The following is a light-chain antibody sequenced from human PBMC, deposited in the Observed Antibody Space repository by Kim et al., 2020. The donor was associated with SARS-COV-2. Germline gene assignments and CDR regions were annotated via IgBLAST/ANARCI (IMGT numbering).Light chain of an antibody. Sequence: VSPGQTARITCSGDALPKQYAYWYQQKPGQAPVLVIYKDSERPSGIPERFSGSSSGTTVTLTISGVQAEYEADYYCQSADSSGTYVFGTGTKVTVL. CDR2: KDS. J-gene: IGLJ1*01. CDR1: ALPKQY. V-gene: IGLV3-25*03. CDR3: QSADSSGTYV.